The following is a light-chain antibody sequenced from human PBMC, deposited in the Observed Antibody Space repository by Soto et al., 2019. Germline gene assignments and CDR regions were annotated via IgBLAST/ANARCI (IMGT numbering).Light chain of an antibody. CDR2: DTS. Sequence: EIVLTQSPATLSLSPGERATLSCRASQSLTNSFIAWYQQKPGQAPRLLIYDTSSRATGIPDRFSGSGSGTDFTLTISSLEPEDFAVYYCQQRSNWPPTFGPGTKVDIK. CDR3: QQRSNWPPT. J-gene: IGKJ3*01. V-gene: IGKV3D-20*02. CDR1: QSLTNSF.